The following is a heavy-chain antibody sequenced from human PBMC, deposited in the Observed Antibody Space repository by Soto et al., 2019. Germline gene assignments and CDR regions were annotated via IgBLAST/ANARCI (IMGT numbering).Heavy chain of an antibody. Sequence: PGGSLTLSCAASGFTFSSYGMHWVRQAPGKGLEWVAVISYDGSNKYYADSVKGRFTISRDNSKNTLYLQMNSLRAEDTAVYYCAKDPHIAAAALDYWGQGTLVTVSS. V-gene: IGHV3-30*18. CDR3: AKDPHIAAAALDY. CDR1: GFTFSSYG. D-gene: IGHD6-13*01. J-gene: IGHJ4*02. CDR2: ISYDGSNK.